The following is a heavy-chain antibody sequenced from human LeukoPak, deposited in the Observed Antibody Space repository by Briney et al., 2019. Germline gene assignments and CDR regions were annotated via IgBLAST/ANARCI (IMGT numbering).Heavy chain of an antibody. D-gene: IGHD1-1*01. V-gene: IGHV4-59*12. CDR1: GGSISSYY. Sequence: SETLSLTCTVSGGSISSYYWSWIRQPPGKGLEWIGYIYYSGSTNYNPSLKSRVTISVDKSNNQFSLGLTSVTAADTAVYFCARNDHYSAAYWGQGTLVTVSS. CDR3: ARNDHYSAAY. J-gene: IGHJ4*02. CDR2: IYYSGST.